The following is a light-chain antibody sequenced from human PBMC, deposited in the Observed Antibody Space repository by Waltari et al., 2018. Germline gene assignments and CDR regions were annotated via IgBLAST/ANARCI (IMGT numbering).Light chain of an antibody. CDR2: AAS. V-gene: IGKV1-39*01. CDR1: QTITNY. Sequence: DIQMTQSPSSLSASVGDRVTITCRASQTITNYLNWYQQIPGKAPKLLIYAASTLQSGVPSRFSGSGSGSDFTLTISSLQPDDFAHYYCQQRRNWPPTFGQGTKVEIK. CDR3: QQRRNWPPT. J-gene: IGKJ1*01.